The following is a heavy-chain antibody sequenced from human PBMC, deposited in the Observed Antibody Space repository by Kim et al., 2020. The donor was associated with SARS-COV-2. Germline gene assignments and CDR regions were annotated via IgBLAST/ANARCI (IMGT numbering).Heavy chain of an antibody. J-gene: IGHJ1*01. Sequence: SETLSLTCNVSGGSVSSGSYYWSWIRQPPGKGLEWIGYIYYSGSTNYNPSLKSRVTISVDTSKNQFSLKLSSVTAADTAVYYCAREHYYYDSSGYYSKYFQHWGQGTLVTVSS. CDR2: IYYSGST. D-gene: IGHD3-22*01. CDR3: AREHYYYDSSGYYSKYFQH. CDR1: GGSVSSGSYY. V-gene: IGHV4-61*01.